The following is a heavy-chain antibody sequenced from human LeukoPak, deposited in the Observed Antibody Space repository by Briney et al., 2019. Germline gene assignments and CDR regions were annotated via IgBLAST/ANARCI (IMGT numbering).Heavy chain of an antibody. J-gene: IGHJ4*02. CDR3: ARFYRRDGYSYFDY. D-gene: IGHD5-24*01. CDR2: TKQDGSEK. CDR1: GFIFRNYW. V-gene: IGHV3-7*01. Sequence: PGDSLRLSCAASGFIFRNYWMIWFRQAPGKGLEWVANTKQDGSEKHYVDSVKGRFTISRDNAKNSLYLQMNSLRAEDTSVYYCARFYRRDGYSYFDYWGQGTLVTVSS.